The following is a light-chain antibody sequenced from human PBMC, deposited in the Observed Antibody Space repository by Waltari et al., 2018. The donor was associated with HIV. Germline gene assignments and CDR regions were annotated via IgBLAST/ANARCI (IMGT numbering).Light chain of an antibody. CDR1: QSVSSSY. CDR2: GAS. J-gene: IGKJ4*01. V-gene: IGKV3-20*01. CDR3: QQYGSSPT. Sequence: EIVLTQSPGTLSLSPGERATLSCRASQSVSSSYLAWYQQKPGQAPRLLCYGASSSATGIPDRFSGSGSGTDFTLTISRLEPEDFAVYYCQQYGSSPTFGGGTKVEIK.